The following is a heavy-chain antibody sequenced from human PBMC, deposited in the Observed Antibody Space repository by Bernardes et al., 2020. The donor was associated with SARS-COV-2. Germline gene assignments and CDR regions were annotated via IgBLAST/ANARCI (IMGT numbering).Heavy chain of an antibody. Sequence: SRHTLGNPTQPITLSCTFSGFSLTPRGVGVGWIRQPPGKALEWLALIYWDDDKRYRPSLKSRLTISKDTSKNQVVLTMTNMDPVDTATYFCAHSTDYYDSSGAFDYWGQGTMVTVSS. CDR1: GFSLTPRGVG. CDR3: AHSTDYYDSSGAFDY. D-gene: IGHD3-22*01. J-gene: IGHJ4*02. CDR2: IYWDDDK. V-gene: IGHV2-5*02.